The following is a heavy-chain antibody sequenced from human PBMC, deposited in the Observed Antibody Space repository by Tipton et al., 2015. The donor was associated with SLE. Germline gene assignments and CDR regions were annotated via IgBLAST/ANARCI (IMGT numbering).Heavy chain of an antibody. Sequence: SLRLSCAASGFSFSTYALHWVRQAPGKGLEWVAVTSYDGSNKYYADSVKGRFTISRDNSKNTLYLQMNSLRPEDTAVYYCAAGLLWFGECYYWGQGALVTVSS. D-gene: IGHD3-10*01. CDR1: GFSFSTYA. J-gene: IGHJ4*02. CDR3: AAGLLWFGECYY. V-gene: IGHV3-30*04. CDR2: TSYDGSNK.